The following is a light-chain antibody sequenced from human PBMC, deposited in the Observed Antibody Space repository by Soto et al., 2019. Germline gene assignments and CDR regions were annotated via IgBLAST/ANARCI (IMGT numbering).Light chain of an antibody. CDR2: EVS. CDR3: SSYAGSNAVV. CDR1: SSDVGGYNY. J-gene: IGLJ2*01. V-gene: IGLV2-8*01. Sequence: QSALTQPPSASGSPGQSVTISCTGTSSDVGGYNYVSWYQQHPGKAPKLMIYEVSKRPSGAPDRFSGSKSGNTASLTVSGLQAEDEADYYCSSYAGSNAVVFGGGTQLTVL.